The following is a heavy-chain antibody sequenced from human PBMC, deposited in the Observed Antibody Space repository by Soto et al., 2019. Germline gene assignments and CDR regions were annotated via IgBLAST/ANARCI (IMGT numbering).Heavy chain of an antibody. CDR3: ARGRIIVAGGFDP. Sequence: QGQLVQSGAEVKKPGASVKVSCKASGYTFTSYDIIWVRQATGQGLEWMGWMHPSTGNTDSAEKFQGRLTMTRNTSISTVYMDLSSLSFEDTAVYYCARGRIIVAGGFDPWGQGTLVTVSS. J-gene: IGHJ5*02. V-gene: IGHV1-8*01. CDR2: MHPSTGNT. D-gene: IGHD6-19*01. CDR1: GYTFTSYD.